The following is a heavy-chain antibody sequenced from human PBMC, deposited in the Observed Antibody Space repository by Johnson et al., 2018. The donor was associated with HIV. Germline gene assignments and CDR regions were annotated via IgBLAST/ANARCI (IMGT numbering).Heavy chain of an antibody. CDR1: GFTFSNAW. Sequence: VQLVESGGGLVKPGGSLRLSCAASGFTFSNAWMSWVRQAPGKGLAWVGRIKSKTDGGTTDYAAPVKGRFTISRDDSKNTLYLQMNSLKTEDTAVYYCTTDLGYYDSSGDAFDIWGQGTMVTVSS. CDR3: TTDLGYYDSSGDAFDI. CDR2: IKSKTDGGTT. V-gene: IGHV3-15*01. D-gene: IGHD3-22*01. J-gene: IGHJ3*02.